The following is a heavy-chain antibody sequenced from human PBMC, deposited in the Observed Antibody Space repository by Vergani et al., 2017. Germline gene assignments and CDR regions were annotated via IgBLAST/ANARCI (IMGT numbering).Heavy chain of an antibody. CDR3: ARDRGGRGSSYYYGMDV. CDR2: IKQDGSDK. CDR1: GFTFSSDW. V-gene: IGHV3-7*01. J-gene: IGHJ6*02. D-gene: IGHD2-15*01. Sequence: EVQLVESGGGLVQPGGSLRLSCAASGFTFSSDWMSWVRQAPGKGLEWVANIKQDGSDKFYVDSVKGRFTVSRDNAKNSLSLQMNSLRAEDTAVYYCARDRGGRGSSYYYGMDVWGQGTTVTVSS.